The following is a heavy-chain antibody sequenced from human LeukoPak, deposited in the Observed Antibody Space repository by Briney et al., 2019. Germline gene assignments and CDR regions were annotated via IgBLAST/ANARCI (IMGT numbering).Heavy chain of an antibody. CDR3: ETDQRYAFDY. CDR2: IRTTAEGAKYA. V-gene: IGHV3-48*02. J-gene: IGHJ4*02. Sequence: PGGCLRLSCATSGFSFTDYPMNWDRQAPGKGLEWISNIRTTAEGAKYAYYADSVKGRVTISRDDGKNTLYLHMNSLRDDDTAVYYCETDQRYAFDYWGQGILVTVSS. D-gene: IGHD3-9*01. CDR1: GFSFTDYP.